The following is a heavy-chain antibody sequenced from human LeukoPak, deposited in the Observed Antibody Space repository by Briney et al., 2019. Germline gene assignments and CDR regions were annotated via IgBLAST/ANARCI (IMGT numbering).Heavy chain of an antibody. D-gene: IGHD3-10*01. Sequence: ASVKVSCKASGCTFTSYDINWVRQATGQGLEWMGWMNPNSGNTGYAQKFQGRVTMTRNTSISTAYMELSSLRSEDTAVYYCARAPVRYGLEVDYWGQGTLVTVSS. CDR3: ARAPVRYGLEVDY. CDR1: GCTFTSYD. J-gene: IGHJ4*02. CDR2: MNPNSGNT. V-gene: IGHV1-8*01.